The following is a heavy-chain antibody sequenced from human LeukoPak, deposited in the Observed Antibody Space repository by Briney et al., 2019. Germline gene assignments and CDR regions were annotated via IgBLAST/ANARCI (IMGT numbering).Heavy chain of an antibody. D-gene: IGHD4-17*01. CDR3: AREDYGRWFDP. CDR2: INHSGST. Sequence: SETLSLTCAVYGGSFSGYYWSWIRQPPGKGLEWIGEINHSGSTNYNPSLKSRVTISVDTSKNQFSLKPSSVTAADTAVYYCAREDYGRWFDPWGQGTLVTVSS. J-gene: IGHJ5*02. CDR1: GGSFSGYY. V-gene: IGHV4-34*01.